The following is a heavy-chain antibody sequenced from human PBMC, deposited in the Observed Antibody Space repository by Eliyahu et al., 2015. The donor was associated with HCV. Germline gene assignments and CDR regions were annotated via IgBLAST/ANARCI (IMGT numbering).Heavy chain of an antibody. CDR3: AREMTYNDFWSGYVYFFDV. CDR1: AYTFTDXK. V-gene: IGHV1-2*04. D-gene: IGHD3-3*01. J-gene: IGHJ6*02. CDR2: VNPSNGXT. Sequence: QVRLVQSGAEMKNPGASVKVSCKASAYTFTDXKIHWVXQAPEQGLQWMGCVNPSNGXTKYAQNFQGWVTMTRDTSNTTAYMELSRLKSDDTAVYYCAREMTYNDFWSGYVYFFDVWGQGTPVTVSS.